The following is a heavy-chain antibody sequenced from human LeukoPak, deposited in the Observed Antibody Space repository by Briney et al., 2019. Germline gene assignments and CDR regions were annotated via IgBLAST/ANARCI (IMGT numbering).Heavy chain of an antibody. CDR1: GFTVSGTY. CDR3: ARGPYSSNWYVDY. D-gene: IGHD6-13*01. Sequence: GGSLRLSCAVSGFTVSGTYMSWVRQAPGKGLEWVSVIYSGGSTYYADSVKGRFTISRDSAKNSLYLQMNSLRAEDTAVYYCARGPYSSNWYVDYWGQGTLVTVAS. V-gene: IGHV3-66*01. J-gene: IGHJ4*02. CDR2: IYSGGST.